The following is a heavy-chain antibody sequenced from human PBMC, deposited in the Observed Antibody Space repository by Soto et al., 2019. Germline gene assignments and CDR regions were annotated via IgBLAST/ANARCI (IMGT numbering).Heavy chain of an antibody. Sequence: ASVKVSCKVSGYTLTELSMHWVRQAPGKGLEWMGGFDPEDGETIYAQKFQGRVTMTEDTSTDTAYMELSSLRSEDTAVYYCARDHGYDILTGYRNNYYYYGMDVWGQGTTVTVSS. J-gene: IGHJ6*02. V-gene: IGHV1-24*01. D-gene: IGHD3-9*01. CDR3: ARDHGYDILTGYRNNYYYYGMDV. CDR1: GYTLTELS. CDR2: FDPEDGET.